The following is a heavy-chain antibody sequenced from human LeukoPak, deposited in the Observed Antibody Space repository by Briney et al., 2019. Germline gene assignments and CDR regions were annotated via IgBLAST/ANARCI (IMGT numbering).Heavy chain of an antibody. V-gene: IGHV3-7*01. D-gene: IGHD2-15*01. CDR2: IKEDGGEK. Sequence: PGGSLRLSCAASGFTFSGYAMTWVRQAPGKGLEWVAHIKEDGGEKHYVDPVKGRFTISRDNAKNSLYLQMNSLRAEDTAMYYCVRDRGYCSGGTCYALWDYWGQGTLVTVSS. J-gene: IGHJ4*02. CDR1: GFTFSGYA. CDR3: VRDRGYCSGGTCYALWDY.